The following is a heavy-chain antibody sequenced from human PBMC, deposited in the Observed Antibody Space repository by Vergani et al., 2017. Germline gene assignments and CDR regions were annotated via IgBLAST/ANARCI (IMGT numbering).Heavy chain of an antibody. CDR2: ISNDGGNK. CDR1: GFSFGSYG. J-gene: IGHJ4*02. D-gene: IGHD4-17*01. V-gene: IGHV3-30*18. CDR3: AKDGRENSDYGYCDY. Sequence: QVQLVESGGNVVQSGTSLRLSCAASGFSFGSYGMHWVRQSPGKGLEWVAVISNDGGNKYYADSVKGRFTIYKDTSKKTLSLQMRSLRADDTAVYYCAKDGRENSDYGYCDYWGQGTLVTVSS.